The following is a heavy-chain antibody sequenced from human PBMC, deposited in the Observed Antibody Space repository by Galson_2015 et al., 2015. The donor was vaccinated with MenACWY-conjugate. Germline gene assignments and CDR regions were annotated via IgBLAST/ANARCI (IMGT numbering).Heavy chain of an antibody. D-gene: IGHD2/OR15-2a*01. J-gene: IGHJ4*02. Sequence: SLRLSCAASGFTFSNAWMTRVRQAPGKGLEWVGRIKSKTHSGTPDYAAPVNGRFTISRDDSRNTVYLEMNGLKAEDTGLYYCTTDYFGQYFFDSWGQGTPVTVSS. CDR2: IKSKTHSGTP. CDR3: TTDYFGQYFFDS. CDR1: GFTFSNAW. V-gene: IGHV3-15*01.